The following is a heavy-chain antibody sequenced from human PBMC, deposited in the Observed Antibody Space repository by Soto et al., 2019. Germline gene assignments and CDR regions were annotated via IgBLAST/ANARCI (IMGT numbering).Heavy chain of an antibody. D-gene: IGHD2-2*01. CDR3: ARDLSSCSSARCYSFYYGMDL. CDR2: INSDGSRT. V-gene: IGHV3-74*01. Sequence: GGSLRLSCAGSGFTFSKYAMTWVRQAPGKGLEWVSHINSDGSRTSYADSVKGRFTISRDNAKNTLYLQMNSLRAEDTAVYYCARDLSSCSSARCYSFYYGMDLWGQGTTVTVS. CDR1: GFTFSKYA. J-gene: IGHJ6*02.